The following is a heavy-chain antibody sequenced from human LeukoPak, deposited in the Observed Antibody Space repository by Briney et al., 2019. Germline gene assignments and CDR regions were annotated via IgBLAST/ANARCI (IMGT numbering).Heavy chain of an antibody. CDR1: GGSFSGYY. V-gene: IGHV4-34*01. Sequence: SETLSLTCAVYGGSFSGYYWSWIRQPPGKGLEWIGEINHSGSTNYNPSLKSRVTISVDTSKNQFSLKLSSVTAAGTAVYYCAAIAARRPLGYWGQGTLVTVSS. D-gene: IGHD6-6*01. CDR2: INHSGST. CDR3: AAIAARRPLGY. J-gene: IGHJ4*02.